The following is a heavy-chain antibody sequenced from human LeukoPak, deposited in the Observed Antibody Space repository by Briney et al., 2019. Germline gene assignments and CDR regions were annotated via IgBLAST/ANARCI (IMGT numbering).Heavy chain of an antibody. J-gene: IGHJ6*02. D-gene: IGHD3-3*01. CDR1: GGSFSGYY. Sequence: SSETLSLTCAVYGGSFSGYYWSWIRQPPGKGLEWIGEINHSGSTNYNPSLKSRVTISVDTSRNQFSLKLSSVTAADTAVYYCAKEGYYDFWSGYYTYYYYYGMDVWGQGTTVTVSS. V-gene: IGHV4-34*01. CDR2: INHSGST. CDR3: AKEGYYDFWSGYYTYYYYYGMDV.